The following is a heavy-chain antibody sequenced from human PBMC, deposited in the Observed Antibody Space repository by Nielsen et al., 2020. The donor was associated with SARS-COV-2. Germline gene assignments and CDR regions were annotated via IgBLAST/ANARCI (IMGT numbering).Heavy chain of an antibody. CDR3: ATNYYDGSAYYYDPLGFDY. J-gene: IGHJ4*02. CDR1: GGTFSGYA. CDR2: VIPVLGTA. V-gene: IGHV1-69*04. D-gene: IGHD3-22*01. Sequence: SVKVSCKASGGTFSGYAVNWVRQAPGQGLEWMGRVIPVLGTANYAQKFQDRVTISADKSTSAAYMDLSSPRSEDTALYYCATNYYDGSAYYYDPLGFDYWGQGTLVTVSS.